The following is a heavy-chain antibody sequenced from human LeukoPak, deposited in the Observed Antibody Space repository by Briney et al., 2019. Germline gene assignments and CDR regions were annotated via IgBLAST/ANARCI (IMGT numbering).Heavy chain of an antibody. J-gene: IGHJ4*02. CDR3: ARGKRAYDFWSGYEYFDY. Sequence: GASVKVSCKASGGTFSSYAISWVRQAPGQGLEWMGWINPNSGGTNYAQKFQGRVTMTRDTSISTAYMELSRPRSDDTAVYYCARGKRAYDFWSGYEYFDYWGQGTLVTVSS. CDR2: INPNSGGT. CDR1: GGTFSSYA. V-gene: IGHV1-2*02. D-gene: IGHD3-3*01.